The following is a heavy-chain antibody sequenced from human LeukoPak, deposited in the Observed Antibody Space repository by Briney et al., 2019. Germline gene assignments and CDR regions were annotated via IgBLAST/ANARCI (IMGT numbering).Heavy chain of an antibody. CDR2: INPNSGGT. CDR3: ARGGPLYYDILTGYPFDY. D-gene: IGHD3-9*01. Sequence: SVNVSRMVSGYILTELSMHWVGQAPCQGRAWMGWINPNSGGTNYAQKLQGRVTMTRDTSISTAYMELSRLRSDDTAVYYCARGGPLYYDILTGYPFDYWGQGSLVSVSS. J-gene: IGHJ4*02. V-gene: IGHV1-2*02. CDR1: GYILTELS.